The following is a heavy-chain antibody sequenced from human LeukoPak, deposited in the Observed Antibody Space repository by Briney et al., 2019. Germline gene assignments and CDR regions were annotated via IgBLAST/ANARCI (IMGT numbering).Heavy chain of an antibody. D-gene: IGHD3-22*01. CDR2: LYYSGST. J-gene: IGHJ5*02. Sequence: RPSETLSLTCTVSGGSISRHYWSWIRQSPGKGLEWIGYLYYSGSTKYNPSLKSRVTISVDSSKKQFSLKLSSVTAADTAVYYCARLYDNSAYTNWFDPWGQGTLVTVSS. CDR3: ARLYDNSAYTNWFDP. V-gene: IGHV4-59*11. CDR1: GGSISRHY.